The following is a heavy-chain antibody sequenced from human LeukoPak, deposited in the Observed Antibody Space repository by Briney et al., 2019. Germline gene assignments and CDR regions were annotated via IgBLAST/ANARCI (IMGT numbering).Heavy chain of an antibody. CDR3: ASKQWLVAWFDP. CDR2: ISGSGGST. Sequence: GGSLRLSCAASGFTFSSYAMSWVRQAPGKGLEWVSAISGSGGSTYYADSVKGRFTISGDNSKNTLYLQMNSLRAEDTAVYYCASKQWLVAWFDPWGQGTLVTVSS. D-gene: IGHD6-19*01. CDR1: GFTFSSYA. J-gene: IGHJ5*02. V-gene: IGHV3-23*01.